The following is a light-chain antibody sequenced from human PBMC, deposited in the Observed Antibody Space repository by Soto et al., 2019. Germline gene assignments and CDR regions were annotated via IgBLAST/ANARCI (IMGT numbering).Light chain of an antibody. CDR1: ILSSQY. CDR3: QSSDSRNTYIV. J-gene: IGLJ7*01. V-gene: IGLV3-25*03. Sequence: SYELTQPPSVSVSPGQTARITCSGDILSSQYTYWYQQKPGQAPVLVIYIDNLRPSGIPERFSGSTSGTTVTLIITGVQAEDEAAYYCQSSDSRNTYIVFGGGTQLTVL. CDR2: IDN.